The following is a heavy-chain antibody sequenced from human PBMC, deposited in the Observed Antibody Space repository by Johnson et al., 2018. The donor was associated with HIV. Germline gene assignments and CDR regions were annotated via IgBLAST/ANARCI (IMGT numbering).Heavy chain of an antibody. Sequence: VQLVESGGGVVQPGRSLRLSCAASGFSFSSYAMHWVRQAPDKGLEWVAVISYDGSKKYYADSVKGGFTISRDNSKNTLYLQMNSLRAEDTAVYYCARRFGAAFDIWGQGTMVTVSS. J-gene: IGHJ3*02. CDR2: ISYDGSKK. CDR1: GFSFSSYA. V-gene: IGHV3-30*04. CDR3: ARRFGAAFDI. D-gene: IGHD3-16*01.